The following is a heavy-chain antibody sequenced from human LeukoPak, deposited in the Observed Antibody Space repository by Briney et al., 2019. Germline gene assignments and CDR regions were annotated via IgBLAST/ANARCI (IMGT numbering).Heavy chain of an antibody. D-gene: IGHD2-15*01. CDR2: INWNGGST. V-gene: IGHV3-20*04. J-gene: IGHJ6*03. Sequence: GGSLRLSCAASGFTFDDYGMSWVRQAPGKGLEWVSGINWNGGSTGYADSVKGRFTISRDNAKNSLYLQMNSLRAEDTALYYCARAGGPPDYYYYYMDVWGKGTTVTVSS. CDR1: GFTFDDYG. CDR3: ARAGGPPDYYYYYMDV.